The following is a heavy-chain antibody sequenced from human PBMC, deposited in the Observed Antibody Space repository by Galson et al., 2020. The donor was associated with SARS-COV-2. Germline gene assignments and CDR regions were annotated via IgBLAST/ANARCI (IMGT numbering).Heavy chain of an antibody. CDR3: VRRQIAAAAFDY. D-gene: IGHD6-13*01. V-gene: IGHV4-39*01. CDR1: GDSINTGDYY. J-gene: IGHJ4*02. Sequence: SETLSLTCIVSGDSINTGDYYWGWIRQPPRKGLEWIGDIYYSGNTYYHGSLQSRVTISIDTSKNQFSLKLNSVTAADTALYYCVRRQIAAAAFDYWGQGILVTVSS. CDR2: IYYSGNT.